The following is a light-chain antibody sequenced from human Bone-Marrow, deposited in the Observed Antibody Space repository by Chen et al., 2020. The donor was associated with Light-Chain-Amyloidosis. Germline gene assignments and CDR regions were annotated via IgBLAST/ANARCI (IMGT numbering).Light chain of an antibody. CDR1: NIGSTR. CDR2: DDS. CDR3: QVWDRSSDRPV. V-gene: IGLV3-21*02. Sequence: SYVLTQPSSVPVAPGQTATIACGGNNIGSTRVHWYQQTPGQAPLLAVYDDSDRPSGIPERLSGSNSGNTATLTISRVEAGDEADYYCQVWDRSSDRPVFGGGTKLTVL. J-gene: IGLJ3*02.